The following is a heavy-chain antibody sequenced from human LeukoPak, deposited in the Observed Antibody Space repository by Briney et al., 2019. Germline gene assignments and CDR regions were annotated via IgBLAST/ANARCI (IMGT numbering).Heavy chain of an antibody. CDR3: ASPGSGRHAFDI. J-gene: IGHJ3*02. CDR2: INHSGST. D-gene: IGHD3-10*01. CDR1: GGSFSGYY. V-gene: IGHV4-34*01. Sequence: SETLSFTCAVYGGSFSGYYWSWIRQPPGKGLEWIGEINHSGSTNYNPSLKSRVTISVDTSNNPFSLKLSSVTAADTAVYYCASPGSGRHAFDIWGQGTMVTVSS.